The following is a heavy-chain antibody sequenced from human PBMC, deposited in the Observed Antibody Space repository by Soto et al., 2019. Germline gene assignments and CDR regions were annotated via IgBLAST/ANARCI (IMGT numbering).Heavy chain of an antibody. Sequence: QGPEWLGWISANNGNTNYAQNLQGRVTMTTDTSTSTAYMELRSLRSDDTAVYFCARVATRDYCYFMAVRRNGTTVPVSS. V-gene: IGHV1-18*01. CDR2: ISANNGNT. CDR3: ARVATRDYCYFMAV. J-gene: IGHJ6*03. D-gene: IGHD1-1*01.